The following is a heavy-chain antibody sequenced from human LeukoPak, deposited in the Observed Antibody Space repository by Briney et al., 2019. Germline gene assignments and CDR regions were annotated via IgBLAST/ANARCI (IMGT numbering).Heavy chain of an antibody. CDR2: IYYSGST. CDR1: GGSISSSSYY. Sequence: KTSETLSLTCTVSGGSISSSSYYWGWIRQPPGKGLEWIGSIYYSGSTYYNPSLKSRVTISVDTSKNQFSLKLSSVTAAGTAVYYCARRGYYGSGSYLYYFDYWGQGTLVTVSS. V-gene: IGHV4-39*01. J-gene: IGHJ4*02. D-gene: IGHD3-10*01. CDR3: ARRGYYGSGSYLYYFDY.